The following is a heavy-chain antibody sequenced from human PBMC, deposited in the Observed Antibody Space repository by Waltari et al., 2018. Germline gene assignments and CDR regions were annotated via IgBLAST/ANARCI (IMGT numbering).Heavy chain of an antibody. CDR2: ISPLRGIA. D-gene: IGHD6-19*01. Sequence: QVQLVQSGAEVKKPGSSVKVSCKASGGTFSSYTISWVRQAPGQGLGWMGRISPLRGIANYAQKFQGRITITADKTTSTAYMELSSLRSEDTAVYYCARVGSVAGPYYFDYWGQGTLVTVSS. J-gene: IGHJ4*02. CDR3: ARVGSVAGPYYFDY. V-gene: IGHV1-69*02. CDR1: GGTFSSYT.